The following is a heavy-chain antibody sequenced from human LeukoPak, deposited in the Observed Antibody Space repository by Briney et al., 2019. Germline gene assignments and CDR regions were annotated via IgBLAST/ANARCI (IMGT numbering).Heavy chain of an antibody. Sequence: QPGGSLRLACAASGFNFSNYGMHWVRQAPGKGMEWVAVIWFDGSKTYYGDSVKGRFTISRDNSKHTLFLQMHSLRAEDTAVYYCAKDCGGSCYYWGQGSLVTVSS. D-gene: IGHD2-15*01. J-gene: IGHJ4*02. CDR2: IWFDGSKT. CDR1: GFNFSNYG. CDR3: AKDCGGSCYY. V-gene: IGHV3-33*06.